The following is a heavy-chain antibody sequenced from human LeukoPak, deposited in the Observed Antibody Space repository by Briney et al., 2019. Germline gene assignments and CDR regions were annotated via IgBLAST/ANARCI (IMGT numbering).Heavy chain of an antibody. D-gene: IGHD1/OR15-1a*01. V-gene: IGHV4-59*01. CDR1: GGSISNYY. J-gene: IGHJ3*02. CDR3: VRNTLGHYDAFDI. CDR2: IYYSGSI. Sequence: SETLSLTCTVSGGSISNYYWSWIRQPPGKGLEWIGYIYYSGSINYNSSLKSRVAISVDTSRNQFSPKLSSMTAADTAVYYCVRNTLGHYDAFDIWGQGTMATVSS.